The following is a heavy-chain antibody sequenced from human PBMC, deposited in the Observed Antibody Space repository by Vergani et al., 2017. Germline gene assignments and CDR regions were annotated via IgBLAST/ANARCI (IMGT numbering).Heavy chain of an antibody. CDR3: ARGRRVPGHFDY. J-gene: IGHJ4*02. CDR1: GFTFDDYA. D-gene: IGHD2-2*01. Sequence: EVQLVESGGGLVQPGRSLRLSCAASGFTFDDYAMHWVRQAPGKGLEWVSGISWNSGSIGYADSVKGRFTISRDNAKNSLYLQMNSLRAEDTAVYYCARGRRVPGHFDYWGQGTLVTVSS. CDR2: ISWNSGSI. V-gene: IGHV3-9*01.